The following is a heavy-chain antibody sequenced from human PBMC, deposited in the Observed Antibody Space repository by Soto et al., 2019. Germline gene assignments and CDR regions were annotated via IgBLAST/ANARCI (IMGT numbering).Heavy chain of an antibody. J-gene: IGHJ4*02. Sequence: QVQLVQSGAEVKKPGASVKVSCKASGYTFTGYYMHWVRQAPGQGLEWMGWINPNSGGTNYAQKFQGWVTMTRDTSISIAYMELSRLRSDDTAVYYCARESYDSSGRDFDYWGQGTLVTVSS. CDR3: ARESYDSSGRDFDY. D-gene: IGHD3-22*01. CDR1: GYTFTGYY. V-gene: IGHV1-2*04. CDR2: INPNSGGT.